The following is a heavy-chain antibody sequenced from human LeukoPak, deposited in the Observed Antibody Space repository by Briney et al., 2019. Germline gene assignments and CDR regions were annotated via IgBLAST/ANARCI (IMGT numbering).Heavy chain of an antibody. D-gene: IGHD1-1*01. J-gene: IGHJ4*02. V-gene: IGHV3-7*01. CDR2: IKQDGSEK. CDR1: EFTFSRYW. Sequence: GGSLRLSCAASEFTFSRYWMSWVRQAPGKGLQWVANIKQDGSEKYYVDSVKGRFTISRDNAKNSLYLQMSSLRAEDTAIYYCARGVPTGIDYFDYWGQGTLATVSS. CDR3: ARGVPTGIDYFDY.